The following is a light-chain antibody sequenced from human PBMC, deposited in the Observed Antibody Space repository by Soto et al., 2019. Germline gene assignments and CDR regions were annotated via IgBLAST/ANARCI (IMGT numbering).Light chain of an antibody. Sequence: TLSLSPGGTATLSCRASQSVGSTLAWYQQLPGQAPRLLIYDTSNRATGIPARFSGSGSGTDFTLTISSLEPEDFAVYYCQQRSDWPLTFGGGTKVDI. CDR2: DTS. CDR1: QSVGST. V-gene: IGKV3-11*01. J-gene: IGKJ4*01. CDR3: QQRSDWPLT.